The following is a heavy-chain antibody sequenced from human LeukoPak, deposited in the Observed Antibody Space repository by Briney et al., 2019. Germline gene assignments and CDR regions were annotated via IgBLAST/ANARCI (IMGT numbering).Heavy chain of an antibody. CDR2: ISYDGSNK. Sequence: GGSLRLSCAASGFTFSSYGMHWVRQAPGKGLEWVAVISYDGSNKYYADSVKGRFTISGDNSKNTLYLQMNSLRAEDTAVYYCARAGVSGSGSEGDWLWTFAFDIWGQGTMVTVSS. J-gene: IGHJ3*02. CDR3: ARAGVSGSGSEGDWLWTFAFDI. CDR1: GFTFSSYG. D-gene: IGHD2-21*02. V-gene: IGHV3-30*03.